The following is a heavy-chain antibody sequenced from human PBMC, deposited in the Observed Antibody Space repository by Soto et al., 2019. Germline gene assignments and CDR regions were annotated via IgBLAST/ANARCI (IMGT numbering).Heavy chain of an antibody. D-gene: IGHD1-7*01. CDR3: AHRRPLTWNSFDY. CDR1: GFSLRTSGVG. Sequence: SGPTLVTPTQTLTLTCTFPGFSLRTSGVGVAWIRQPPGEALEWLGVIYWDDDKRYSPSLESRLTIIKDTSKNQVVLTMTNMDPVDTGTYFCAHRRPLTWNSFDYWGQGAQVTVSS. J-gene: IGHJ4*02. V-gene: IGHV2-5*02. CDR2: IYWDDDK.